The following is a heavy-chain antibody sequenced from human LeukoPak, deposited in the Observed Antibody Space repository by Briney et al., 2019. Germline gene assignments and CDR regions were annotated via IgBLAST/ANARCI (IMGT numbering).Heavy chain of an antibody. J-gene: IGHJ3*02. CDR1: GFTVSSNY. D-gene: IGHD2-15*01. Sequence: GGSLRLSCAASGFTVSSNYMSWVRQAPGKGLEWVSVIHSGGSTYYADSVKGRFTISRDNSKNTLYLQMNSLRAEDTAVYYCARSRVVVGFDAFDIWGQGTMVTVSS. V-gene: IGHV3-53*01. CDR3: ARSRVVVGFDAFDI. CDR2: IHSGGST.